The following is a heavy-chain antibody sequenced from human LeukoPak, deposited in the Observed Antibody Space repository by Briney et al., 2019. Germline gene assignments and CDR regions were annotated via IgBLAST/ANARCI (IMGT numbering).Heavy chain of an antibody. Sequence: PSETLSLTCTVSGGSISSSSYYWSWIRQPPGKGLEWIGEINHSGSTNYNPSLKSRVTISVDTSKNQFSLKLSSVTAADTAVYYCARKKPMTTVTTKGRSYFDYWGQGTLVTVSS. CDR1: GGSISSSSYY. CDR3: ARKKPMTTVTTKGRSYFDY. V-gene: IGHV4-39*07. CDR2: INHSGST. D-gene: IGHD4-4*01. J-gene: IGHJ4*02.